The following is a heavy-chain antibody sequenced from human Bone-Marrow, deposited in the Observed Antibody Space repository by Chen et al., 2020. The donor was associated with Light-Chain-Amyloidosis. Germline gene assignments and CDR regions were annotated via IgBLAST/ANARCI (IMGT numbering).Heavy chain of an antibody. CDR2: IDWDDDK. J-gene: IGHJ4*02. CDR1: GFSLTTNKMR. Sequence: QVTLKESGPALVKPTQTLTLTCTFSGFSLTTNKMRVSWIRQPPGKALEWLARIDWDDDKFYSTSLKTRLTISKDTSKNQVVLTMTNMDPVDTATYYCAREESSSYLAFDYWGQGTLVTVSS. D-gene: IGHD3-22*01. V-gene: IGHV2-70*04. CDR3: AREESSSYLAFDY.